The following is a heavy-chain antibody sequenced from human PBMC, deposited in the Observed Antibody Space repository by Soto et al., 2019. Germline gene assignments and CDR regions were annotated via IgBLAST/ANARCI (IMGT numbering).Heavy chain of an antibody. Sequence: EVQLVESGGGLVPPGGSVRLSGAASGFIFKMYWMHWVRQSPGKGLVWISRIYNDGTYSDYADSVRGRFTISRDNVNHTLYLQINNLRAEDSGLYYCTRGPRPISTGTGAYWGQGTQVTVSS. CDR2: IYNDGTYS. V-gene: IGHV3-74*01. CDR3: TRGPRPISTGTGAY. D-gene: IGHD3-10*01. J-gene: IGHJ4*02. CDR1: GFIFKMYW.